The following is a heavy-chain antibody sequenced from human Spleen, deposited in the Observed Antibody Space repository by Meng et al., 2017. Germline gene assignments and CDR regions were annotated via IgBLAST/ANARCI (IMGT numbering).Heavy chain of an antibody. V-gene: IGHV4-34*01. Sequence: QVLLQRWDGDLLKPSETLSLTCVVSGWSFSDYYWSWIRQPPGKGLEWIGEINHSGSTTSNPSLESRATISVDTSQNNLSLKLSSVTAADSAVYYCARGPTTMAHDFDYWGQGTLVTVAS. CDR1: GWSFSDYY. CDR3: ARGPTTMAHDFDY. J-gene: IGHJ4*02. D-gene: IGHD4-11*01. CDR2: INHSGST.